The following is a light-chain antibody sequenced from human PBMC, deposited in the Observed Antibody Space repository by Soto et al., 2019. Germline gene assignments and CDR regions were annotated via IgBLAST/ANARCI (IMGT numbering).Light chain of an antibody. CDR3: QQYGTSPWT. CDR1: QSVNSDY. Sequence: EIVLTQSPDTLSLFPGERATLSCRATQSVNSDYLAWYQQKPGQAPRLLIYIASRRATGIPDRFSGSGSGTDFTLTISRLEPEDFAVYYCQQYGTSPWTFGQGTKVEIK. V-gene: IGKV3-20*01. J-gene: IGKJ1*01. CDR2: IAS.